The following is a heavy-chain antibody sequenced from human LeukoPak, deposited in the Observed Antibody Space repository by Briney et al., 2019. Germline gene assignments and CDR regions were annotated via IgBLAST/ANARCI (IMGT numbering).Heavy chain of an antibody. Sequence: SETLSLTCAVYGGSFSGYYWSWIRQPPGKGLERIGEINHSGSTNYNPSLKSRVTISVDTSKNQFSLKLSSVTAADTAVYYCARGQFWSGYYTLYYYYGMDVWGQGTTVTVSS. J-gene: IGHJ6*02. V-gene: IGHV4-34*01. D-gene: IGHD3-3*01. CDR3: ARGQFWSGYYTLYYYYGMDV. CDR2: INHSGST. CDR1: GGSFSGYY.